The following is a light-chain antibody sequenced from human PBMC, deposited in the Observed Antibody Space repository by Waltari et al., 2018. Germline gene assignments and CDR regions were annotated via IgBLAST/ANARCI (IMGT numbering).Light chain of an antibody. Sequence: SYDLTQPPSVSVSPGQTATFTCSGDKLGDKFASWYQQRPGQSPLLVIYQDTKWPSGISDRFSGSNSGNTATLPISGTQPLDEADYYCQAWDSITVVFGGGTKLTVL. J-gene: IGLJ2*01. CDR1: KLGDKF. V-gene: IGLV3-1*01. CDR2: QDT. CDR3: QAWDSITVV.